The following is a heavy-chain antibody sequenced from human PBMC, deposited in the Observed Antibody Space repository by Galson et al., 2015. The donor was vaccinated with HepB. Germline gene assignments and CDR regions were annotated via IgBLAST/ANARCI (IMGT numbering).Heavy chain of an antibody. CDR2: ISAYNGNT. D-gene: IGHD3-22*01. V-gene: IGHV1-18*01. J-gene: IGHJ4*02. CDR3: ARAPYYYDSSGYSAAVDY. Sequence: SVKVSCKASGYTFTSYGISWVRQAPGQGLEWMGWISAYNGNTNYAQKLQGRVTMTTDTSTSTAYMELRSLRSDDTAVYYCARAPYYYDSSGYSAAVDYWGQGTLVTVSS. CDR1: GYTFTSYG.